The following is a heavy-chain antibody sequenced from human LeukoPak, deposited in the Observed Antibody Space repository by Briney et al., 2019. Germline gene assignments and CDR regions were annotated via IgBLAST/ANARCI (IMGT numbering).Heavy chain of an antibody. Sequence: ASVTVSCKASEYAFSSYGIHWVRQAPGQRPEWMGWINAGNGNTEYAQEFQGRVTITRDTSASTAYMELSSLTSEDMAVYYCARDRAPKTVTSEVGAFDIWGQGTMVTVSS. CDR2: INAGNGNT. V-gene: IGHV1-3*03. CDR3: ARDRAPKTVTSEVGAFDI. J-gene: IGHJ3*02. CDR1: EYAFSSYG. D-gene: IGHD4-17*01.